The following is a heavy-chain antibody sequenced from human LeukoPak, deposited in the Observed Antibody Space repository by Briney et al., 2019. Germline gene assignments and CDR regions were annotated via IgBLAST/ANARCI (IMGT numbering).Heavy chain of an antibody. D-gene: IGHD3-10*01. CDR3: ARQSSGGWFDP. V-gene: IGHV4-59*08. J-gene: IGHJ5*02. CDR1: GGSISNYY. CDR2: IYYSGRT. Sequence: SQTLSLTCTVSGGSISNYYWTWIGQPPGKGLEWVGSIYYSGRTNYNPSLKSRVTISVDTSRSQFSLRLNSVTAADTAVYYCARQSSGGWFDPWGQGILVTVSS.